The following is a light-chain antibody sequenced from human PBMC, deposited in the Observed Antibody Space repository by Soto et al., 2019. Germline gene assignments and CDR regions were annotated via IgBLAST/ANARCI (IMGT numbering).Light chain of an antibody. Sequence: QSVLTQPAFVSGSPGQSITISCTGTSSDVGGYNYVSWYQHPPGKAPKLMISEVSNRPSGVSNRFSGSKSGNTASLTISGLLAEDEADYYCSSYTSTSTRVFGTGTQLTVL. V-gene: IGLV2-14*01. CDR3: SSYTSTSTRV. CDR2: EVS. CDR1: SSDVGGYNY. J-gene: IGLJ1*01.